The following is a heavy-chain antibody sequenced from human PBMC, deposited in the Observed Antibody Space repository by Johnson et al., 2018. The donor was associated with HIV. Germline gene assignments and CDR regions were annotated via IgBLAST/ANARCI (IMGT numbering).Heavy chain of an antibody. CDR3: ARERHAFDI. V-gene: IGHV3-30*04. Sequence: QVQLVESGGGVVQPGRSLRLSCAASGFTFSSYAMHWVRQAPGKGLEWVAVISYDGNNKYYADSVKGRFTISRENSKNTLYVQMNSLRAEDTAVYYCARERHAFDIWGQGTMVTVSS. J-gene: IGHJ3*02. CDR1: GFTFSSYA. CDR2: ISYDGNNK.